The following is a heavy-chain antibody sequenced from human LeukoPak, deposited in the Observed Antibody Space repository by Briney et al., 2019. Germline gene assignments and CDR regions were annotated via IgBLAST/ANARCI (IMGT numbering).Heavy chain of an antibody. CDR2: INHSGSTI. Sequence: GGSLRLSCAVSRFTFSNYEMNWIRQAAGRGREWILYINHSGSTIYAADSVKGRFTISRDNAKNSLYLQMDSLRAEDTAVYYCARVSRTTGTSIPLFDYWGQGTLVTVSS. J-gene: IGHJ4*02. CDR3: ARVSRTTGTSIPLFDY. D-gene: IGHD1-1*01. CDR1: RFTFSNYE. V-gene: IGHV3-48*03.